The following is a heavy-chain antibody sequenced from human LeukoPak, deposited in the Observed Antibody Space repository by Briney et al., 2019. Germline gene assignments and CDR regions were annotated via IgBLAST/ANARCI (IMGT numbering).Heavy chain of an antibody. CDR2: INPSGGST. Sequence: GASVKVSCKASGYTFTSYYMHWVRQAPGQGLEWMGIINPSGGSTSYAQKFQGRVTMTEDTSTDTAYMELSSLRSEDTAVYYCATGYLRYFDWLLWYWGQGTLVTVSS. CDR1: GYTFTSYY. V-gene: IGHV1-46*01. D-gene: IGHD3-9*01. CDR3: ATGYLRYFDWLLWY. J-gene: IGHJ4*02.